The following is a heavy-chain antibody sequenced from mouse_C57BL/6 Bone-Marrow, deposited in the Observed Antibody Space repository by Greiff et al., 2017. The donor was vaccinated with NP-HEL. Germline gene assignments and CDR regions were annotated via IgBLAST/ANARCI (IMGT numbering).Heavy chain of an antibody. Sequence: VMLVESGAELARPGASVKLSCKASGYTFTSYGISWVKQRTGQGLEWIGEIYPRSGNTYYNEKFKGKATLTADKSSSTAYMELRSLTSEDSAVYFCVDYGSQYFDVWGTGTTVTVSS. CDR1: GYTFTSYG. D-gene: IGHD1-1*01. CDR2: IYPRSGNT. V-gene: IGHV1-81*01. CDR3: VDYGSQYFDV. J-gene: IGHJ1*03.